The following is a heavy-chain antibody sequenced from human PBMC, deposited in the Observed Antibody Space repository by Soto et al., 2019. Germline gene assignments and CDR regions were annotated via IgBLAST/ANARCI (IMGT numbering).Heavy chain of an antibody. CDR3: ARDKGRSPLDY. V-gene: IGHV3-48*01. J-gene: IGHJ4*02. CDR2: ISSSSSTI. Sequence: PGGSLKLSCAASGFTFSSYSMNWVRQAPGTGLERVSYISSSSSTIYYADSVKGRLTISRDNAKKSLNLQMNRLRAEDTAVYYCARDKGRSPLDYWGQGT. D-gene: IGHD2-15*01. CDR1: GFTFSSYS.